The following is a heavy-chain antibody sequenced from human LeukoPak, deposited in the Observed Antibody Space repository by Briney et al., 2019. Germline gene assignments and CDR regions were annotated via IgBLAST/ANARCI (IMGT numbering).Heavy chain of an antibody. CDR3: ARDLAAAGPAGYYYYYGMDV. CDR2: IYYSGST. CDR1: GGSISSYY. V-gene: IGHV4-59*01. D-gene: IGHD6-13*01. Sequence: SETLSLTCTVSGGSISSYYWSWIRQPPGKGLEWIGYIYYSGSTNYNPSLKSRVTISVDTSKNQFSLKLSSVTAADTAVYYCARDLAAAGPAGYYYYYGMDVWGKGTTVTASS. J-gene: IGHJ6*04.